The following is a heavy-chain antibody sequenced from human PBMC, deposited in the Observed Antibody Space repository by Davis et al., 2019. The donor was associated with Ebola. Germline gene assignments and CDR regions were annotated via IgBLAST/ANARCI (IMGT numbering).Heavy chain of an antibody. Sequence: GESLKISCKGSGYSFTSYWISWVRQMPGKGLEWMGRIDPSDSYINYSPSFQGHVTISADKSISTAYLQWSSLKASDTAMYYCAIWFSGDYDSSGIPRPYYHYMDVWGKGTTVTVSS. CDR1: GYSFTSYW. V-gene: IGHV5-10-1*01. J-gene: IGHJ6*03. D-gene: IGHD3-22*01. CDR2: IDPSDSYI. CDR3: AIWFSGDYDSSGIPRPYYHYMDV.